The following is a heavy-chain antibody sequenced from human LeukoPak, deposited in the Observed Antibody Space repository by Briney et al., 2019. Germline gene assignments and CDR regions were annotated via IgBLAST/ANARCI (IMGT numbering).Heavy chain of an antibody. D-gene: IGHD5-18*01. V-gene: IGHV4-34*01. CDR2: ISPSGNT. CDR1: GGSFTIYS. J-gene: IGHJ5*02. CDR3: ARRGYSYGYGWFDP. Sequence: PSETLSLTCAVYGGSFTIYSWTWIRQPPGKSLEWVGEISPSGNTQYNPSLKSRVTISLDTSKNQFSLKLSSVTAADTAVYYCARRGYSYGYGWFDPWGQGTLVTVSS.